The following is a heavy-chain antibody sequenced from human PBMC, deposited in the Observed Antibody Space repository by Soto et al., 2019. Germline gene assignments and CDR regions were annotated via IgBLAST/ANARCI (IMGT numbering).Heavy chain of an antibody. J-gene: IGHJ5*02. CDR2: ISTNNGNT. D-gene: IGHD2-8*01. Sequence: ASVKVSCKASGYIFTSYGITWVRQAPGQGLEWMGWISTNNGNTNYAEKLQGRVSMSTDTSTSTAYMELRSPRSDDTAVYYCARDRPVGIDGILDYNWLDPWGPGTMVTVYS. CDR1: GYIFTSYG. V-gene: IGHV1-18*04. CDR3: ARDRPVGIDGILDYNWLDP.